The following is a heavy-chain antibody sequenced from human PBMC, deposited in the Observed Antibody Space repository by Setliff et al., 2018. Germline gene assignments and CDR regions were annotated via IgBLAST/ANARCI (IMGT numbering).Heavy chain of an antibody. J-gene: IGHJ2*01. V-gene: IGHV4-59*02. D-gene: IGHD6-6*01. CDR3: ARNPDYLQYSFDL. Sequence: SETLSLTCTVSGGSVSSHYWSWIRQPPGKGLEWIGFIFYSGDTKSNPSLKSRVTMSVDTSKSQFSLKLSSVTAADTALYYCARNPDYLQYSFDLWGRGTLVTVSS. CDR2: IFYSGDT. CDR1: GGSVSSHY.